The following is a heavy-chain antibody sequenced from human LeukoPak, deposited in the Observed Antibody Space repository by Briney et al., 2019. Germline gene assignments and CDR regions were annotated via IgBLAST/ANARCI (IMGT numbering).Heavy chain of an antibody. V-gene: IGHV3-53*01. D-gene: IGHD3-10*01. J-gene: IGHJ4*02. CDR3: YAHGPGSYWAIGY. CDR2: IYSGGST. CDR1: GFTVSSNY. Sequence: GGSLRLSCAASGFTVSSNYMSWVRQAPGKGLEWVSVIYSGGSTYYADSVKGRFTISRDNSKNTLYLQMNSLRAEDTAVYYCYAHGPGSYWAIGYWGQGTLVTVSS.